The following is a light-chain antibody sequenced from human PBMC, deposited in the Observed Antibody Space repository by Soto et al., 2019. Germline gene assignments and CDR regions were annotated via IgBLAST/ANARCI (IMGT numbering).Light chain of an antibody. CDR2: KAS. Sequence: DIQMTQSPSTLSASVGDRVTITCRASQSISSRLAWYQQKPGKAPQVLIYKASNLQSGVPSRFSGSGSGTEFTLTISSLQPDDFATYYCQQYSSYSTWTFGQGTKVEIK. J-gene: IGKJ1*01. CDR3: QQYSSYSTWT. V-gene: IGKV1-5*03. CDR1: QSISSR.